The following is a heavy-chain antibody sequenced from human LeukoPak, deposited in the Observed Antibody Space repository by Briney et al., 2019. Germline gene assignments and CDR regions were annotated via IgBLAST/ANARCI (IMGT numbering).Heavy chain of an antibody. CDR1: GFTFSTYS. Sequence: GGSLRLSCAASGFTFSTYSMNWVRQAPGKGLEWVSSISSSSSNIYYADSVEGRFTISRDNAKHSLYLQMNSLRAEDTAVYYCARCTTGRTFGSLREIKKSREVDYWGQGTLVTVSS. CDR2: ISSSSSNI. D-gene: IGHD1-1*01. J-gene: IGHJ4*02. CDR3: ARCTTGRTFGSLREIKKSREVDY. V-gene: IGHV3-21*01.